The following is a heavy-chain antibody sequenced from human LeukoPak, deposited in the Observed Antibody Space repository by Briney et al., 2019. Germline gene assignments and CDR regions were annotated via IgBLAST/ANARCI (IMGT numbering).Heavy chain of an antibody. V-gene: IGHV1-2*02. CDR2: INPNSGGT. J-gene: IGHJ6*02. Sequence: GASVKVSCKASGYTFTGYYMHWVRQAPGQGLEWMGWINPNSGGTNYAQKFQGRVTMTRDTSISTAYMELSRLRSDDTAVYYCARLFSSWYEVGRYCYYYGMDVWGQGTTVTVSS. CDR1: GYTFTGYY. D-gene: IGHD6-13*01. CDR3: ARLFSSWYEVGRYCYYYGMDV.